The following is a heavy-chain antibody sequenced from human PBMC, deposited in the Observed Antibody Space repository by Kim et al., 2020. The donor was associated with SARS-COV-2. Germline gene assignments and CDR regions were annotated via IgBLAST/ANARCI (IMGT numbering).Heavy chain of an antibody. Sequence: ASVKVSCKASGYTFTSYNLNWVRQATGQGLEWMGWMNPNIGNAGYAQKFQGRVTMTMDPSITTAYMELSSLRSEDTAVYYCARVVRTISNYDYCGQGTLV. CDR1: GYTFTSYN. J-gene: IGHJ4*02. CDR3: ARVVRTISNYDY. D-gene: IGHD3-9*01. V-gene: IGHV1-8*01. CDR2: MNPNIGNA.